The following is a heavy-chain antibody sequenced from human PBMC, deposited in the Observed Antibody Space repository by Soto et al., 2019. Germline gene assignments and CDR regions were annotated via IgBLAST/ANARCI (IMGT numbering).Heavy chain of an antibody. CDR1: GFTFSSYA. J-gene: IGHJ5*02. V-gene: IGHV3-30-3*01. CDR2: ISYDGSNK. D-gene: IGHD3-22*01. Sequence: QVQLVESGGGVVQPGRSLRLSCAASGFTFSSYAMHWVRQAPGKGLEWVAVISYDGSNKYYAGSVKGRFTISRDNSKNTLYLQMNSLRAEDTAVYYCARDSDYYDSSGYYVRGSWFDPWGQGTLVTVSS. CDR3: ARDSDYYDSSGYYVRGSWFDP.